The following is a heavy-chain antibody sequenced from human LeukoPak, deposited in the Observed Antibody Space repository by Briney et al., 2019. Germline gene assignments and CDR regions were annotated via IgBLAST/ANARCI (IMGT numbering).Heavy chain of an antibody. Sequence: GESLKISFKGSGSRFTSYWIGWVRPMPGKGLEWMWIIYPGDSDTRYSPSFQAQVTISAQQSISIPYLQWICLQASDTALYYCASRKKGMATAGFDYWGQGTLVTVSS. J-gene: IGHJ4*02. D-gene: IGHD5-24*01. CDR1: GSRFTSYW. CDR3: ASRKKGMATAGFDY. V-gene: IGHV5-51*01. CDR2: IYPGDSDT.